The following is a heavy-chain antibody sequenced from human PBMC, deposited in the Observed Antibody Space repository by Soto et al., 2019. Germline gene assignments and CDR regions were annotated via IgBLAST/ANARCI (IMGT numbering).Heavy chain of an antibody. CDR3: ARRNSDYSSVWSDAFDI. CDR2: ISYDGSSK. D-gene: IGHD6-19*01. CDR1: GFTFSSYA. V-gene: IGHV3-30-3*01. Sequence: QVQLVESGGGVVQPGRSLRLSCAASGFTFSSYAMHWVRQAPGKGPEWVAVISYDGSSKTYADSVKGQFTISRDNSKNSSFLQMNNLRPEDAAVYYCARRNSDYSSVWSDAFDIWGQGTMVTVSS. J-gene: IGHJ3*02.